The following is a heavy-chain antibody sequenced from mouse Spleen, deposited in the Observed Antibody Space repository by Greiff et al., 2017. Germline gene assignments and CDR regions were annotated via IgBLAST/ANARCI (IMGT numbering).Heavy chain of an antibody. J-gene: IGHJ3*01. V-gene: IGHV1-77*01. CDR1: GYSFTDYV. Sequence: QVQLQQSGPELVKPGASVKMSCTASGYSFTDYVISWVKQSTGQGLEWIGAIYPGSGSTYYNEKFKGKAPLTADKSSNTSYMPLRSLPSAASAVFRSAREGNSWFAYWGQGTLGNVSA. CDR2: IYPGSGST. D-gene: IGHD2-1*01. CDR3: AREGNSWFAY.